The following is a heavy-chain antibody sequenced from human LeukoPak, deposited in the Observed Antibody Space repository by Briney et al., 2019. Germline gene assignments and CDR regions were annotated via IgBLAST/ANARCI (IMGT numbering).Heavy chain of an antibody. J-gene: IGHJ4*02. Sequence: NPGGSLRLSCAASGFTFSGYSMNWVRQAPGKGLEWVSSISSSSSYIYYADSVKGRFTISRDNAKNSLYLQMNSLRAEDTAVYYCARSIMITFGETPDYWGQGTLVTVSS. CDR2: ISSSSSYI. CDR1: GFTFSGYS. V-gene: IGHV3-21*01. CDR3: ARSIMITFGETPDY. D-gene: IGHD3-16*01.